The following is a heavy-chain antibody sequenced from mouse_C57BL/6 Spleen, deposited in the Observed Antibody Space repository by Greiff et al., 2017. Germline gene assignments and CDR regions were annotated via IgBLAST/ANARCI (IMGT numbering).Heavy chain of an antibody. J-gene: IGHJ2*01. D-gene: IGHD2-3*01. CDR3: TRQGDGYSRGYFDY. CDR1: GFTFSDAW. V-gene: IGHV6-6*01. Sequence: EVKLVESGGGLVQPGGSMKLSCAASGFTFSDAWMDWVRQSPEKGLEWVAEIRNKANNHATYYAESVKGRFTISRDDSKSSVYLQMNSLRAEDTGIYYCTRQGDGYSRGYFDYWGQGTTLTVSS. CDR2: IRNKANNHAT.